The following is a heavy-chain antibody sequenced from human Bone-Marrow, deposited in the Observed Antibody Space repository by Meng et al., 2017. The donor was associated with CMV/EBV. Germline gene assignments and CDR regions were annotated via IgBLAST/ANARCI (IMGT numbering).Heavy chain of an antibody. D-gene: IGHD1-7*01. J-gene: IGHJ4*02. V-gene: IGHV3-30*03. CDR3: ARFAGTTRDYFDY. Sequence: CAASGFSFSSYGMHWVRQAPGKGLEWVAVISYDGSNKYYADSVKGRFTISRDNSKNTLYLQMNSLRAEDTAVYYCARFAGTTRDYFDYWGQGTLVTVSS. CDR2: ISYDGSNK. CDR1: GFSFSSYG.